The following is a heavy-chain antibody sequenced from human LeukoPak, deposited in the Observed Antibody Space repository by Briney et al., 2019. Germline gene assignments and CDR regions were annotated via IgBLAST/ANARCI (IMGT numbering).Heavy chain of an antibody. Sequence: SETLSLTCTVSGGSISSYYWSWIRQPPGKGLEWIGYIFYSGSTNYNPSLKSRVTISVDTSKNQFSLKLSSVTAADTAVYYCARRRPSGYRGPLTWFDPWGQGTLVTVSS. CDR1: GGSISSYY. J-gene: IGHJ5*02. V-gene: IGHV4-59*01. CDR3: ARRRPSGYRGPLTWFDP. D-gene: IGHD3-9*01. CDR2: IFYSGST.